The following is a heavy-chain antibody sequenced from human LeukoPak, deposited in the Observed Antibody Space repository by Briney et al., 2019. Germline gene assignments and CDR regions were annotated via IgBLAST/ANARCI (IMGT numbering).Heavy chain of an antibody. Sequence: PGGSLRLSCAASGFSLSNAWRMWLRQAPGKGLGWVGRIKSKTDGGTTDYGAPVKGRFTISRDDSKNTLDLQMNSLKTEDTAVYYVTPRGTALPAAIDGMVAWGQGTTVTVSS. CDR3: TPRGTALPAAIDGMVA. CDR2: IKSKTDGGTT. V-gene: IGHV3-15*01. CDR1: GFSLSNAW. D-gene: IGHD2-2*01. J-gene: IGHJ6*02.